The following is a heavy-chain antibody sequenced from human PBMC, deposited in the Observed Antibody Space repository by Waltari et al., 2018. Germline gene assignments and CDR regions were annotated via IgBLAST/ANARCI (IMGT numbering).Heavy chain of an antibody. CDR1: GYTFATSW. J-gene: IGHJ4*01. CDR3: ARHEGEYEVDY. D-gene: IGHD6-6*01. V-gene: IGHV5-51*01. CDR2: LYPGASEV. Sequence: DVQLVQSGAEVKKAGESLKISCKGSGYTFATSWIGWVRQMPGRGLEWMGTLYPGASEVSYSPSFQGQVTISADRSTRTAYLYWSTLKASDTAMYYCARHEGEYEVDYWGHGTLVTVSS.